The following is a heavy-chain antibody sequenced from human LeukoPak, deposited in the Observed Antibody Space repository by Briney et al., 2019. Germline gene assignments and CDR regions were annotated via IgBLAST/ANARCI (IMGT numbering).Heavy chain of an antibody. V-gene: IGHV3-7*01. CDR3: AQNQWIQLWFAY. CDR2: IKQDGSGK. Sequence: GGSLRLSCAASGFTFSSYWMSWVRQAPGKGLEWVANIKQDGSGKYYVDSVKGRFTISRDNAKNSLYLQMNSLRAEDTAVYYCAQNQWIQLWFAYWGQGTLVTVSS. CDR1: GFTFSSYW. J-gene: IGHJ4*02. D-gene: IGHD5-18*01.